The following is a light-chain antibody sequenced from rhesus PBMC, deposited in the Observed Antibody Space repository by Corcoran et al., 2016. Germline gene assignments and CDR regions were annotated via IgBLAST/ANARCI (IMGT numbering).Light chain of an antibody. J-gene: IGLJ1*01. CDR2: YDG. V-gene: IGLV3-44*01. CDR1: NTGGED. Sequence: SYDLAQAPSVAVSPGQTARNTCGNGNTGGEDANWYQQKPPQAPVLVISYDGERPSGIPERFSGSKSGDTATLTITGVEAGDEADYYCQVWDFSNDRSYIFGTGTRLTVL. CDR3: QVWDFSNDRSYI.